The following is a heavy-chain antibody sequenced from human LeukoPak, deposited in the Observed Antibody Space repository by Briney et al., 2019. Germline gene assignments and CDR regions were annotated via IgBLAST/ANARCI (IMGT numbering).Heavy chain of an antibody. V-gene: IGHV3-53*01. CDR3: ASRGVVVPAARNYYYYGMDV. J-gene: IGHJ6*04. D-gene: IGHD2-2*01. CDR2: IYSCGST. Sequence: PRGSLRLSCAVSGFPVSRNYMSWVRQAPGQGLEWVSGIYSCGSTYYADSVKGRFTISRHNSKKTLYLQMNGLRAQDTAVYYCASRGVVVPAARNYYYYGMDVWGKGTTVTVSS. CDR1: GFPVSRNY.